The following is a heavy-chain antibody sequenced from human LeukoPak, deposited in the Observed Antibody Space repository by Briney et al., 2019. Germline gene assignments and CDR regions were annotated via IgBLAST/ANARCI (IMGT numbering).Heavy chain of an antibody. CDR3: ARINYRAFSI. Sequence: PGGSLRLSCVASAFTVSTNYMIWVRQAPGKGLEWVSLIYGDGSTYYADSVKGRVTISRDNSKNTVFLQMNRLRAEDTALYYRARINYRAFSIWGQGTMVTVSS. J-gene: IGHJ3*02. D-gene: IGHD4-11*01. CDR1: AFTVSTNY. V-gene: IGHV3-66*01. CDR2: IYGDGST.